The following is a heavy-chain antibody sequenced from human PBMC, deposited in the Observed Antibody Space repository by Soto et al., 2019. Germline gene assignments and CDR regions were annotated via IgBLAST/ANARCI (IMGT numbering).Heavy chain of an antibody. CDR2: IKEDGSEK. CDR3: AKDKVVAVAGFFDY. CDR1: EFTFSQYW. D-gene: IGHD6-19*01. J-gene: IGHJ4*02. Sequence: GGSLRLSCTASEFTFSQYWLTWVRQTPGRGLEWVANIKEDGSEKNYADSVKGRFTISRDNAKNSLYLQMNSLRAEDTALYYCAKDKVVAVAGFFDYWGQGTQVTVSS. V-gene: IGHV3-7*03.